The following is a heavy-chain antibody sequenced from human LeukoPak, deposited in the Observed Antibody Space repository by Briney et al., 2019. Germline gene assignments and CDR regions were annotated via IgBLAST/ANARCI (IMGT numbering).Heavy chain of an antibody. CDR2: ISGSGGNT. Sequence: GGSLRLSCAASGFTFSSYIMNWVRQAPGKGLEWVSGISGSGGNTYYAEALTGRFTVSRDNSKNTLYLQMNSLRAEDTALYYCAKGGLRGGTYNDDFWGQGTLVTVSS. J-gene: IGHJ4*02. V-gene: IGHV3-23*01. CDR3: AKGGLRGGTYNDDF. CDR1: GFTFSSYI. D-gene: IGHD3-16*01.